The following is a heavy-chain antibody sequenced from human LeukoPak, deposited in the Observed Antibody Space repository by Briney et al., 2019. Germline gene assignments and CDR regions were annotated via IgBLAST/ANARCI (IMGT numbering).Heavy chain of an antibody. J-gene: IGHJ3*02. CDR3: AKDNGVSFDAFDI. CDR2: ISGSGGST. D-gene: IGHD2-8*01. CDR1: GFTFSSYA. V-gene: IGHV3-23*01. Sequence: PGGSLRLSCAASGFTFSSYAMSWVRQAPGKGLEWVSAISGSGGSTYYADSVKGRFTISRDNSKNTLYLQMNSLRAEDTAVYYCAKDNGVSFDAFDIWGQETMVTVSS.